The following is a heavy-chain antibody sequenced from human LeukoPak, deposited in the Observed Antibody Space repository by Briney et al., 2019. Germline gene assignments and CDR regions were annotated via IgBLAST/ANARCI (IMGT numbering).Heavy chain of an antibody. CDR3: AKEGSGWAYFGDYVTFDY. D-gene: IGHD4-17*01. V-gene: IGHV3-23*01. CDR1: GFTFSTFA. J-gene: IGHJ4*02. CDR2: IFPSGGEI. Sequence: GGSLRLSCAASGFTFSTFAMIWVRQPPGKGLEWVSSIFPSGGEIHYADSVRGRFTISRDNSKNTLYLQMNSLRAEDTAVYYCAKEGSGWAYFGDYVTFDYWGQGTLVTVSS.